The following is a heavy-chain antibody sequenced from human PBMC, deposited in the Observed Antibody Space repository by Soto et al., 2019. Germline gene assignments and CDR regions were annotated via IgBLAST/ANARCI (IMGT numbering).Heavy chain of an antibody. D-gene: IGHD3-10*01. CDR1: AGSISSSSW. CDR3: ARRGDGSGSLDY. J-gene: IGHJ4*02. CDR2: IYHSGST. V-gene: IGHV4-4*02. Sequence: QVQLQESGPGLVKPSGTLSLTCAVSAGSISSSSWWSWVRQPPGKGLEWIGEIYHSGSTTYSPSLKSPVSIPVDKSTHQFSLKLSSVTAADTAVYYCARRGDGSGSLDYWGRGTLVTVSS.